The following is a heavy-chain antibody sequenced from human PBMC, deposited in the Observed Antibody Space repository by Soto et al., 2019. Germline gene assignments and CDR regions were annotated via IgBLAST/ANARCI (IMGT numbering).Heavy chain of an antibody. CDR3: ARTSYCSGGSCYSIVGY. CDR2: ISSSSSYI. Sequence: GGSLRLSCAASGFTFSSYSMNWVRQAPGKGLEWVSSISSSSSYIYYAESVKGQFTISRDNAKNSLYLQMNSLRAEDTSVYYCARTSYCSGGSCYSIVGYWGQGTLVTVSS. CDR1: GFTFSSYS. J-gene: IGHJ4*02. V-gene: IGHV3-21*01. D-gene: IGHD2-15*01.